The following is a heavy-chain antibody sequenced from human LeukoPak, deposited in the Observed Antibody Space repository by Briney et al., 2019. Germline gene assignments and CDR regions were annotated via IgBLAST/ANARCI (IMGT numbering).Heavy chain of an antibody. D-gene: IGHD3-22*01. V-gene: IGHV5-51*01. CDR3: ARRTHTYYYDSSGYLEDYYFDY. CDR1: GYSFTSYW. Sequence: GESLKISCKGSGYSFTSYWIGWVRQMPGKGLEWMGIIYPGDSDTRYSPSFQGQVTMSADKSISTAYLQWSSLKASDTAMYYCARRTHTYYYDSSGYLEDYYFDYWGQGTLVTVSS. CDR2: IYPGDSDT. J-gene: IGHJ4*02.